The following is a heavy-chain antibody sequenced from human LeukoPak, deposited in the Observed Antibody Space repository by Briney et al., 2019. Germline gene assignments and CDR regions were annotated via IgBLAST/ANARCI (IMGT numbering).Heavy chain of an antibody. V-gene: IGHV1-3*01. CDR3: ASGRRLAYYYDSSGYYY. J-gene: IGHJ4*02. D-gene: IGHD3-22*01. CDR2: INAGNGNT. Sequence: ASVKVSCKASGYTFTSYAMHWVRQAPGQRLERMGWINAGNGNTKYSQKFQGRVTITRDTSASTAYMELSSLRSEDTAVYYCASGRRLAYYYDSSGYYYWGQGTLVTVSS. CDR1: GYTFTSYA.